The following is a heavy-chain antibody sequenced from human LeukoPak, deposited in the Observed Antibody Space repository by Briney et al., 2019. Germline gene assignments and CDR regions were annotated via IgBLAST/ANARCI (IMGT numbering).Heavy chain of an antibody. J-gene: IGHJ4*02. CDR1: GSTFSSYA. CDR2: ISGSGGST. CDR3: AKDLYSSGWYYFDY. V-gene: IGHV3-23*01. Sequence: GGSLRLSCAASGSTFSSYAMSWVRQAPGKGLEWVSAISGSGGSTYSADSVKGRFTISRDNSKNTLYLQMNSLTAEDTAVYYCAKDLYSSGWYYFDYWGQGTLVTVSS. D-gene: IGHD6-19*01.